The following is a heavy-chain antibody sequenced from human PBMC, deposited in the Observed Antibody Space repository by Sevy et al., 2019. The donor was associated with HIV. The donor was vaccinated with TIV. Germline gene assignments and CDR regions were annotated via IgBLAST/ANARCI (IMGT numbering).Heavy chain of an antibody. J-gene: IGHJ4*02. CDR2: IKRNTDGGTT. CDR3: TTFRGPKDYFDY. CDR1: GFTFSNAW. D-gene: IGHD3-10*01. V-gene: IGHV3-15*01. Sequence: GGSLRLSCAASGFTFSNAWMSWVRQAPGKGLEWVGRIKRNTDGGTTDYAAPVKGRFTISRDDSKNTLYLQMNSLKTEDTAVYYCTTFRGPKDYFDYWGQGTLVTVSS.